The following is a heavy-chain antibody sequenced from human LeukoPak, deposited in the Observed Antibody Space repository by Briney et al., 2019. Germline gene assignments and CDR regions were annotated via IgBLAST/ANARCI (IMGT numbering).Heavy chain of an antibody. V-gene: IGHV3-21*01. CDR3: AKDLYLTGYSFDY. Sequence: PGGSLRLSCVASGFTFISYSMHWVRQAPGKGLEWVSSISSSSAYKYYADSLKGRFTISRDNAKSSLYLQVNNLRAEDTAVYYCAKDLYLTGYSFDYWGQGTLVTVSS. CDR2: ISSSSAYK. J-gene: IGHJ4*02. CDR1: GFTFISYS. D-gene: IGHD3-9*01.